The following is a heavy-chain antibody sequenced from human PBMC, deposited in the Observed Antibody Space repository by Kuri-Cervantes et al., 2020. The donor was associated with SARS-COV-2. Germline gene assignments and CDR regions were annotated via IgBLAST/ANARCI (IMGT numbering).Heavy chain of an antibody. CDR1: GFTFSSHA. CDR3: ARDYSDYGNWYFDL. D-gene: IGHD4-11*01. Sequence: GGSLRPPCAPSGFTFSSHAMHWDRQAPGKGLEWVAVISYDGSKKYYADSVKGRFTISRDNSMNTLYLQMTSLRAEDTAVYYCARDYSDYGNWYFDLWGRGTLVTVSS. J-gene: IGHJ2*01. CDR2: ISYDGSKK. V-gene: IGHV3-30*03.